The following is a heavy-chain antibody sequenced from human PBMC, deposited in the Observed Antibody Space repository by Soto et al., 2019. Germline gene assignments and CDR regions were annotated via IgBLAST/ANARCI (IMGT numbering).Heavy chain of an antibody. D-gene: IGHD2-15*01. V-gene: IGHV4-34*01. Sequence: QVQLQQWGAGLLKPSETLSLTCAVYGGSFSGYYWSWIRQPPGKGLEWIGEIHLAGSTKYNPSLKGRVTVSLDTSKNQFSLKLTSVTAADTAVYYCARGPPGYYCSGGSCYSGYFDYWGQGTLVTVSS. CDR2: IHLAGST. J-gene: IGHJ4*02. CDR3: ARGPPGYYCSGGSCYSGYFDY. CDR1: GGSFSGYY.